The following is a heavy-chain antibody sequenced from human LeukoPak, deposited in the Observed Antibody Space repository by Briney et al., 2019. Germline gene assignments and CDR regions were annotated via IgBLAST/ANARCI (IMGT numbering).Heavy chain of an antibody. CDR3: ARGQRGPYAFDI. CDR2: ISSSGTTI. D-gene: IGHD1-1*01. Sequence: PGGCLRLSCAASGFTFSDYYMSWIRQAPGKGLECDSYISSSGTTIYYADSVKGRFTISRDNAKNSLYLQMNSLRAEDTAVYYCARGQRGPYAFDIWGQGTMVTVSS. CDR1: GFTFSDYY. V-gene: IGHV3-11*01. J-gene: IGHJ3*02.